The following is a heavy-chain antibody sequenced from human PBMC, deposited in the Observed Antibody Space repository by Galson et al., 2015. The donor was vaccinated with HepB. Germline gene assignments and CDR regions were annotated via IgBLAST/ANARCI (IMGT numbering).Heavy chain of an antibody. CDR2: ISYDGSNK. J-gene: IGHJ4*02. V-gene: IGHV3-30*04. Sequence: SLRLSCAASGFTFSSYAMHWVRQAPGKGLEWVAVISYDGSNKYYADSVKGRFTISRDNSKNTLYLQMNSLRAEDTAVYYCARDRGWALDYWGQGTLATVSS. CDR3: ARDRGWALDY. D-gene: IGHD1-26*01. CDR1: GFTFSSYA.